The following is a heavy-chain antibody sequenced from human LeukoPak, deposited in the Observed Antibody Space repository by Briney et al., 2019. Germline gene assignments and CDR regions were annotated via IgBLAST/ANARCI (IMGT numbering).Heavy chain of an antibody. CDR3: ARSPGSKWLRRAGGDFDY. CDR1: GYTFTGYY. V-gene: IGHV1-2*02. J-gene: IGHJ4*02. Sequence: ASVKVSCKASGYTFTGYYMHWVRQAPGQGPEWMGWINPNSGGTNYAQKFQGRVTMTRDTSISTAYMELSRLRSDDTAVYYCARSPGSKWLRRAGGDFDYWGQGTLVTVSS. D-gene: IGHD5-12*01. CDR2: INPNSGGT.